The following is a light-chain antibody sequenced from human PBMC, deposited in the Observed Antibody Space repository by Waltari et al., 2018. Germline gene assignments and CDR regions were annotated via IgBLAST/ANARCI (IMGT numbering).Light chain of an antibody. CDR3: AAWDDNLHGPV. Sequence: QSALTQPPSASGSPGQSVTISCPGPSTDIGVYNYVFWYQQHPGKAPKLLIYEVSERPSGVPDRFSGSKSGTSASLAISGLQSEDEANYYCAAWDDNLHGPVFGGGTKLTVL. CDR1: STDIGVYNY. V-gene: IGLV2-8*01. CDR2: EVS. J-gene: IGLJ3*02.